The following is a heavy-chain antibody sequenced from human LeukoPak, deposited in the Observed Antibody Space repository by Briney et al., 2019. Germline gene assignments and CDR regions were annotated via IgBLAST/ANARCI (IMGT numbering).Heavy chain of an antibody. CDR1: EYTFTGYY. CDR3: ARDYDIWTGQNWFDP. Sequence: ASVKVSCKASEYTFTGYYMHWVRQAPGQRLEWMGWINPNSGGTNYAQKFQGRVTMTRDTSISTVYMELSRLRSDDTAVYYCARDYDIWTGQNWFDPWGQGTLVTVSS. CDR2: INPNSGGT. J-gene: IGHJ5*02. D-gene: IGHD3-9*01. V-gene: IGHV1-2*02.